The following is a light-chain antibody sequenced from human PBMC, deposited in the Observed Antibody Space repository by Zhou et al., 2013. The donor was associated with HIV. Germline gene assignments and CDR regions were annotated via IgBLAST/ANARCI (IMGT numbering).Light chain of an antibody. CDR2: KAS. V-gene: IGKV1-5*03. CDR3: QQCGSYSWT. CDR1: QSISSW. J-gene: IGKJ1*01. Sequence: DIQMTQSPSTLSASVGDRVTITCRASQSISSWLAWYQQKPGKAPKLLIYKASSLETGVPSRFSGSGSGTEFTLTISSLQPDDFATYYCQQCGSYSWTFGQGDQGGNQT.